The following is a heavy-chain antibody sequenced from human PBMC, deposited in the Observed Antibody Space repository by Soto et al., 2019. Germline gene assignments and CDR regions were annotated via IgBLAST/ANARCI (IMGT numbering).Heavy chain of an antibody. CDR1: GYTFTSYG. D-gene: IGHD4-4*01. CDR2: ISAYNGNT. Sequence: ASVKVSCKASGYTFTSYGSSWVRQAPGQGLEWMGWISAYNGNTNYAQKLQGRVTMTTDTSTSTAYMELRSLRSDDTAVYYCARVVGMTTNQKWFDPWGQGTLVTVSS. CDR3: ARVVGMTTNQKWFDP. J-gene: IGHJ5*02. V-gene: IGHV1-18*04.